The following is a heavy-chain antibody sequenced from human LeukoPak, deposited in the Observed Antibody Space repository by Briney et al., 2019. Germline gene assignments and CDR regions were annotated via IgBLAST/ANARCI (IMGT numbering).Heavy chain of an antibody. CDR3: VRAYSRGYSDDFDY. CDR2: ISGGNGSI. V-gene: IGHV3-11*01. Sequence: GGSLRLSCAASGFTFSDYYMSWFRQAPGKGLEWLSYISGGNGSIYYADSVRGRFTISRDNAKNSLYLQENSLRGEDTAVYYCVRAYSRGYSDDFDYWGQGTLVTVSS. D-gene: IGHD6-25*01. J-gene: IGHJ4*02. CDR1: GFTFSDYY.